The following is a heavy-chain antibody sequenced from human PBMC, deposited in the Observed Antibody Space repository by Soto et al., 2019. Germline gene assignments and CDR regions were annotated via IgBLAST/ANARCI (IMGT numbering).Heavy chain of an antibody. Sequence: PSETLSLTCAVYGGSFSGYYWTWIRQPPGTGLEWIGEINHSGSTNYNPSLRSRVTISVDTSKNQFSLKLTSVTAADTAVYYCARVREPLTGGPWFDPWGQGTLVTVSS. CDR1: GGSFSGYY. CDR2: INHSGST. CDR3: ARVREPLTGGPWFDP. D-gene: IGHD1-26*01. J-gene: IGHJ5*02. V-gene: IGHV4-34*01.